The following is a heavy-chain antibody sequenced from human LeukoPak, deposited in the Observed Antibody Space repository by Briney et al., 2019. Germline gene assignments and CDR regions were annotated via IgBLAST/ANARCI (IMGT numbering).Heavy chain of an antibody. Sequence: GGSLRLSCAASGFTFISYSMNWVRQAPGKGLEWASSISSSSSYIYYADSVKGRFTISRDNAKNSLYLQMNSLRAEDTAVYYCAREGPYSSGLNFDYWGQGTLVTVSS. CDR3: AREGPYSSGLNFDY. D-gene: IGHD3-22*01. CDR1: GFTFISYS. CDR2: ISSSSSYI. J-gene: IGHJ4*02. V-gene: IGHV3-21*01.